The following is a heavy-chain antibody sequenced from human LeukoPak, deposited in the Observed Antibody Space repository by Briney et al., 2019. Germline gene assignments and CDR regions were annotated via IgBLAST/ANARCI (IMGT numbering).Heavy chain of an antibody. CDR3: ARGCSSTSCFADAFDI. CDR1: GYTFTGYY. V-gene: IGHV1-2*02. Sequence: GASVKVSCKASGYTFTGYYMHWVRQAPGQGLEWMGWINPNSGGTNYAQKFQGRVTMTRDTSISTAYMELSRLRSDDTAVYYCARGCSSTSCFADAFDIWGQGTMVTVSS. J-gene: IGHJ3*02. CDR2: INPNSGGT. D-gene: IGHD2-2*01.